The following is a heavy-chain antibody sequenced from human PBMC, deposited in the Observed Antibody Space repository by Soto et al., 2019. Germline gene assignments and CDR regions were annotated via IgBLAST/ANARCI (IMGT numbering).Heavy chain of an antibody. J-gene: IGHJ4*02. D-gene: IGHD6-13*01. CDR2: IYYSGST. V-gene: IGHV4-59*01. Sequence: QVQLQESGPGLVKPSETLSLTCTVSGGSISSYYWSWIRQPPGKGLEWIGYIYYSGSTNYNPSLKSRVTISVDTSKNQFSLKLSSVTAADTAVYYCARAIGIAAAGPFDYWGQGTLVTVSS. CDR1: GGSISSYY. CDR3: ARAIGIAAAGPFDY.